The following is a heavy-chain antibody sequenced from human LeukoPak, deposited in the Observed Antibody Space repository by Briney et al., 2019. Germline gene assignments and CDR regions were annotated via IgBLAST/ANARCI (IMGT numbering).Heavy chain of an antibody. CDR2: IYYSGST. D-gene: IGHD5-12*01. J-gene: IGHJ4*02. V-gene: IGHV4-59*08. CDR3: ARQGIVATPYYFDN. CDR1: GGSISSYY. Sequence: PSETLSLTCTVSGGSISSYYWSWIRQPPGKGLEWIGYIYYSGSTNYNPSLKSRVTISVDTSKNQFSLKLSSVTAADTAVYYCARQGIVATPYYFDNWGQGTLVTVSS.